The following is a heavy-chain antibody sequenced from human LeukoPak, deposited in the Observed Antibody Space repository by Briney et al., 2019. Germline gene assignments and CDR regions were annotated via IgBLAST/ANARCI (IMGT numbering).Heavy chain of an antibody. CDR3: AKGEDSGWYYFDY. D-gene: IGHD6-19*01. V-gene: IGHV3-23*01. CDR1: GFTFKNYA. J-gene: IGHJ4*02. CDR2: ISGSGGST. Sequence: GGSLRLSCAASGFTFKNYAMSWVRQAPGKGLEWVSAISGSGGSTYYADSVKGRFTISRDNSKNTLYLQMNSLRAEDTAVYYCAKGEDSGWYYFDYWGQGTLVTVSS.